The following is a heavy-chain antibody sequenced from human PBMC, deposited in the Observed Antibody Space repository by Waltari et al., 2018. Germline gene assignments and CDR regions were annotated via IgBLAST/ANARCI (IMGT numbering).Heavy chain of an antibody. CDR2: VHGSGRT. J-gene: IGHJ4*02. CDR3: ARDRGRGLYLDT. CDR1: GESTTTPYL. D-gene: IGHD2-15*01. V-gene: IGHV4-4*02. Sequence: QLQLQESGPGLVQPSGTLSLTSAVSGESTTTPYLWNWVRQTPVKGLEWIGQVHGSGRTNYNPSFASRVTVSLDTYSNQFSLKLTYATAADTGVYYCARDRGRGLYLDTWGPGTLVTVSP.